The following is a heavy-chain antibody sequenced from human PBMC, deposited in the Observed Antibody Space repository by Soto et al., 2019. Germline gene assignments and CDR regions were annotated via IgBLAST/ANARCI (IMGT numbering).Heavy chain of an antibody. V-gene: IGHV3-21*01. Sequence: GGSLRLSCATSGFNFKSYRMSWVRQAPGKGLEWISSISSTETYLHYANSVKGRFTISRDNTKNSLYLQMKSLRDDDTAIYYCAREGSYDASGSYNQSLCNWGQGTLVTIAS. CDR1: GFNFKSYR. CDR3: AREGSYDASGSYNQSLCN. D-gene: IGHD3-22*01. CDR2: ISSTETYL. J-gene: IGHJ4*02.